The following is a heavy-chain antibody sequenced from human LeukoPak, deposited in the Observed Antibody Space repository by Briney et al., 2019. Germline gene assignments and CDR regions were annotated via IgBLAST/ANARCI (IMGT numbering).Heavy chain of an antibody. V-gene: IGHV3-11*06. CDR3: TREASKGYYDTSGYYYDY. J-gene: IGHJ4*02. D-gene: IGHD3-22*01. CDR1: GFTFSDYY. Sequence: PGGSLRLSCAASGFTFSDYYMSWIRQAPGKGLEWVSYISSSSSYTNYADSVKGRFSISRDNSKNTLYLQMNSLRADDTAVYYCTREASKGYYDTSGYYYDYWGQGTLVTVSS. CDR2: ISSSSSYT.